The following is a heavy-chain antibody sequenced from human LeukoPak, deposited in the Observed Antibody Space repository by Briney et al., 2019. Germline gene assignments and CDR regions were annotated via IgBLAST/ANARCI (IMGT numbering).Heavy chain of an antibody. CDR2: INPNSGGT. V-gene: IGHV1-2*02. J-gene: IGHJ6*02. D-gene: IGHD3-10*01. Sequence: GASVKVSCKASGYTFTGYYMHWVRQAPGQGLEWMGWINPNSGGTNYAQKFQGRVTMTRDTSISTAYMELSRLRSDDTAVYYCARYGSGSYYNGPDYYYGMDVWGQGTTVTVSS. CDR1: GYTFTGYY. CDR3: ARYGSGSYYNGPDYYYGMDV.